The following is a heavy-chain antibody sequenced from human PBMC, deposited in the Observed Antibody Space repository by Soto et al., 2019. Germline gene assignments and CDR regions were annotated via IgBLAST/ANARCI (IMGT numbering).Heavy chain of an antibody. CDR3: ARTITGYFGAGAY. J-gene: IGHJ4*02. Sequence: PGGSLRLSCAASGFTFNMYAISWVRQAPGKGLEWVAGIGGSGANTYYADFVKGRFTISRDNPKNTLYLQMDSLRAEDTATYYCARTITGYFGAGAYWGQGTLVTVSS. CDR2: IGGSGANT. CDR1: GFTFNMYA. V-gene: IGHV3-23*01. D-gene: IGHD5-12*01.